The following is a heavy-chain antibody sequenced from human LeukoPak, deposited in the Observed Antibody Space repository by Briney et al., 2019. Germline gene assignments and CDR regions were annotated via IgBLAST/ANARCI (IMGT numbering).Heavy chain of an antibody. V-gene: IGHV3-23*01. J-gene: IGHJ4*02. CDR2: TSGSGGST. CDR1: GFTFSNYG. Sequence: GGTLRLSCAASGFTFSNYGMSWVRQAPGKGLEWVSATSGSGGSTYYADSVKGRFTISRDNSKNTLYLQMNSLRAEDMAVYYYAKRYRYGSGSYYIDYWGQGTLVTVSS. D-gene: IGHD3-10*01. CDR3: AKRYRYGSGSYYIDY.